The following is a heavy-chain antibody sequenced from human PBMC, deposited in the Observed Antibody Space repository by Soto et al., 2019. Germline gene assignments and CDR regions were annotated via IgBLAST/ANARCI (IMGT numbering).Heavy chain of an antibody. CDR1: GYTFTSYD. V-gene: IGHV1-8*01. J-gene: IGHJ3*02. D-gene: IGHD6-19*01. CDR3: ARGGYSSGWPEKDAFDI. CDR2: MNPNSGNT. Sequence: ASVKVSCKASGYTFTSYDINWVRQATGQGLEWMGWMNPNSGNTGYAQKFQGRVTMTRNTSISTAYMELSSLRSEDTAVYYCARGGYSSGWPEKDAFDICGQRTMVTVSS.